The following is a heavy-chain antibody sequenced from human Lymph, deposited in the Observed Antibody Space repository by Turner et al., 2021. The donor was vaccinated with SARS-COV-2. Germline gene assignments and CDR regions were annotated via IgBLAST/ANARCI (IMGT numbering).Heavy chain of an antibody. CDR3: ARGGLYYYDSSAYYGDAFDF. J-gene: IGHJ3*01. Sequence: VQLVQSGAEGKEPGASVKVSCEASGYTFTGYYMHWVRQTPGQGLEWMGWINPDSGGTNYEQNFQDGVTMTRDTSISTAYMELSRLRSDDTAVYYCARGGLYYYDSSAYYGDAFDFWGQGTMVTVSS. D-gene: IGHD3-22*01. V-gene: IGHV1-2*02. CDR2: INPDSGGT. CDR1: GYTFTGYY.